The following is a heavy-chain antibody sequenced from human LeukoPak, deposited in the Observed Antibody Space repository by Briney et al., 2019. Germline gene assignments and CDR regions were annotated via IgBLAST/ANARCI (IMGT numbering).Heavy chain of an antibody. CDR2: TDHGGSA. V-gene: IGHV4-34*01. Sequence: SETLSLTCAVYGGSFSGYYWNWVRQPPGKGLEWIGETDHGGSAKYNPSLKSRATISVDTSKNQFSLSLNSMTAADTAVYYCARVSTMVRGAPFDYWGQGTLVTVSS. CDR3: ARVSTMVRGAPFDY. J-gene: IGHJ4*02. D-gene: IGHD3-10*01. CDR1: GGSFSGYY.